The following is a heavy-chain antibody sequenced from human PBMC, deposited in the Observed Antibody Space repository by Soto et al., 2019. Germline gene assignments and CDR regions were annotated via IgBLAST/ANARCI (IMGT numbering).Heavy chain of an antibody. CDR1: GFIFSGTT. CDR2: IRGIADNYAT. V-gene: IGHV3-73*02. D-gene: IGHD6-13*01. J-gene: IGHJ4*02. Sequence: EVQLVESGGDLVQPGGSLKLSCAASGFIFSGTTIHWVRQASGEGWEWVGRIRGIADNYATGYAASVKGRFTISRDDSKKTAYLQMNSLKTEDTAVYFCTRAPDGNNADYWGQGTLVTVSS. CDR3: TRAPDGNNADY.